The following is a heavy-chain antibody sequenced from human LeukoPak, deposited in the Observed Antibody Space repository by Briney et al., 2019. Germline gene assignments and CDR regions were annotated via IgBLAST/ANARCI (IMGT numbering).Heavy chain of an antibody. D-gene: IGHD6-25*01. J-gene: IGHJ5*02. V-gene: IGHV5-51*01. CDR3: ARSSQGSGSPLSTWNWFDP. CDR1: GYSFTSHW. CDR2: IYPVDSDF. Sequence: GESLKISCKGSGYSFTSHWIAWVRQIPGKGLEWRWIIYPVDSDFRYSPSFQGQVTISADMSISTAYLQWSSLKASDTAMYYSARSSQGSGSPLSTWNWFDPWGQGTLVTVSS.